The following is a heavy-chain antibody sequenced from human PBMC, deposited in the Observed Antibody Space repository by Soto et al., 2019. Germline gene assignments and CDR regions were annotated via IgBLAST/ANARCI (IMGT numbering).Heavy chain of an antibody. J-gene: IGHJ4*02. V-gene: IGHV4-30-2*01. CDR2: ISHSGST. CDR3: ARGGLLPDY. CDR1: GGSTISGCYS. Sequence: SETMSLTCAVAGGSTISGCYSWSWIRQPPGKGLEWIGYISHSGSTYYNPSLKSRVTISVDTSKNQFSLRLSSVTAADTAVYYCARGGLLPDYWGQGTLVTVSS. D-gene: IGHD6-19*01.